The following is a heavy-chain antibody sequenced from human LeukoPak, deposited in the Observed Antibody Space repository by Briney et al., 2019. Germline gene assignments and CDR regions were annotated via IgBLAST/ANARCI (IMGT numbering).Heavy chain of an antibody. CDR3: ARGRGGGGSSNNWLDP. CDR1: GASITTYY. Sequence: SEILSLTCTVSGASITTYYWSWIRQPPGKGLEWIGYIYYSGSTNYNPSLRSRLTISVDTSKNQFSLKLSSVTAADTAVYYCARGRGGGGSSNNWLDPWGQGSLVIVSS. D-gene: IGHD2-15*01. CDR2: IYYSGST. V-gene: IGHV4-59*01. J-gene: IGHJ5*02.